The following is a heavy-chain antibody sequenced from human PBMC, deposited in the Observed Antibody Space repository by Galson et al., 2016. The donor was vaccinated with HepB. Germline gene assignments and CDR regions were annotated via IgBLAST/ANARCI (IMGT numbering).Heavy chain of an antibody. J-gene: IGHJ4*02. CDR2: INAGNGNT. Sequence: SVKVSCKASGYIFTSYAMHWVRQAPGQRLEWMGWINAGNGNTQYSQMFQGRVSITRDTSAGTAYMELSSLRSEDTAVYYCARGGGGAAAGLKYWGQGTLVTVSS. CDR3: ARGGGGAAAGLKY. V-gene: IGHV1-3*01. CDR1: GYIFTSYA. D-gene: IGHD6-13*01.